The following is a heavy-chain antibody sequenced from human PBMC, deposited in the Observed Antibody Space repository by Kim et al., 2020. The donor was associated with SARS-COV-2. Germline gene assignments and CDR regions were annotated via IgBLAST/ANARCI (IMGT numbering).Heavy chain of an antibody. D-gene: IGHD3-10*01. CDR2: ISNNGGST. Sequence: GGSLRLSCVASGFIFSSYAMHWVRQAPGKGLEYISGISNNGGSTFHANSVKGRFTISRDNSKNTLYLQMGSLRSEDMAVYYCARDKYGSGDYWGQGTLVTVSS. CDR3: ARDKYGSGDY. V-gene: IGHV3-64*01. J-gene: IGHJ4*02. CDR1: GFIFSSYA.